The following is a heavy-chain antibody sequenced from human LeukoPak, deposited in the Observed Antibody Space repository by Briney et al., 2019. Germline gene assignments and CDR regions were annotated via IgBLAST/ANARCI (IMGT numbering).Heavy chain of an antibody. V-gene: IGHV1-46*01. CDR2: INPSGGST. Sequence: ASVKVSCKASGYTFTGYYMHWVRQAPGQGLEWMGIINPSGGSTSYAQKFQGRVTMTRDMSTSTVYMELSSLRSEDTAVYYCASKVEVTSSPFDIWGQGTMVTVSS. CDR1: GYTFTGYY. D-gene: IGHD2-2*01. J-gene: IGHJ3*02. CDR3: ASKVEVTSSPFDI.